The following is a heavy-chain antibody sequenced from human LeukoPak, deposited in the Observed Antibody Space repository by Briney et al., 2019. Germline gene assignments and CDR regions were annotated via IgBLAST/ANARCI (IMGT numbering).Heavy chain of an antibody. CDR3: ARDLRSYSKDAFDI. Sequence: RSGGSLRLSCAASGFTFSSYSMNWVRQAPGKGLEWVSSISSSSSYIYYADSVKGRFTISRDNAKNSLYLQMNSLRAEDTAVYYCARDLRSYSKDAFDIWGQGTMVTVSS. J-gene: IGHJ3*02. CDR1: GFTFSSYS. V-gene: IGHV3-21*01. CDR2: ISSSSSYI. D-gene: IGHD3-10*01.